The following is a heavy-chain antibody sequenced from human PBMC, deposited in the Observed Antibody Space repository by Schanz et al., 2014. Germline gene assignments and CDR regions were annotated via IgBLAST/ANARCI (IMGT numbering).Heavy chain of an antibody. CDR2: IIPITGIT. CDR1: GYNFNRHD. V-gene: IGHV1-69*04. CDR3: ARTGYDPSLTH. J-gene: IGHJ4*02. D-gene: IGHD5-12*01. Sequence: QVQLVQSGPEVKKPGASVRLSCKASGYNFNRHDINWVRHAPGQGLEWMGRIIPITGITNYAQKFQGRVTFTADKSTSTAFLEVNSLRSEDTAVYYCARTGYDPSLTHWGQGTLVTVSS.